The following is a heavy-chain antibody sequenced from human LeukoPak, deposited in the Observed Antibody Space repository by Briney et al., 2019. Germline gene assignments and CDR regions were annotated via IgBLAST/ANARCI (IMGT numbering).Heavy chain of an antibody. V-gene: IGHV3-33*01. Sequence: GGSLRLSCAASGFTFSSYGMHWVRQAPGKGLEWVAVIWYDGSNKYYADCVKGRFTISRDNSKNTLYLQMNSLRAEDTAVYYCARDPYSYGYFDYWGQGTLVTVSS. D-gene: IGHD5-18*01. CDR3: ARDPYSYGYFDY. J-gene: IGHJ4*02. CDR1: GFTFSSYG. CDR2: IWYDGSNK.